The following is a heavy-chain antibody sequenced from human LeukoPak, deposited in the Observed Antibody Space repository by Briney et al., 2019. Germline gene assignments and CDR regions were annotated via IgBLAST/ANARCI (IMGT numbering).Heavy chain of an antibody. CDR2: IYHSGST. CDR3: ASSTGFLEWLAF. Sequence: SETLSLTCTVSGYSISSGYYWGWIRQPPGKGLEWIGSIYHSGSTYYNPSLKSRVTISVDTSKNQFSLKLSSVTAADTAVYYCASSTGFLEWLAFWGQGTLVTVSS. CDR1: GYSISSGYY. D-gene: IGHD3-3*01. J-gene: IGHJ4*02. V-gene: IGHV4-38-2*02.